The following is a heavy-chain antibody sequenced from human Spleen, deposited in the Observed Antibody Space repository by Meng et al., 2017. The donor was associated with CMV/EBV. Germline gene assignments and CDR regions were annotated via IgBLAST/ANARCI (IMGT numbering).Heavy chain of an antibody. J-gene: IGHJ5*02. CDR2: FYYSGST. Sequence: SETLSLTCTVSGGSISSSSYYWGWIRQPPGKGLEWIGSFYYSGSTYYNPSLKSRVTISVDTSKNQFSLKLSSVTAADTAVYYCARVSVVVIDANSGSAGGHWFDPWDQGTLVTVSS. D-gene: IGHD2-15*01. V-gene: IGHV4-39*07. CDR1: GGSISSSSYY. CDR3: ARVSVVVIDANSGSAGGHWFDP.